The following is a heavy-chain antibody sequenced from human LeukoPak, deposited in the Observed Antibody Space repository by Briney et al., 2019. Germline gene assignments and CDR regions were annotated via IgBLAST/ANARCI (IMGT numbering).Heavy chain of an antibody. J-gene: IGHJ3*02. Sequence: GESLKISCKGSGYSFTSYWIGWVRQMPGKGLEWMGIIYPGDSDTRYNPSFQGQVTISADKSIRTAYLQWGSLKASDTAMYYCARPPVYSASWLAFDIWGQGTMVTVSS. D-gene: IGHD6-13*01. CDR1: GYSFTSYW. V-gene: IGHV5-51*01. CDR3: ARPPVYSASWLAFDI. CDR2: IYPGDSDT.